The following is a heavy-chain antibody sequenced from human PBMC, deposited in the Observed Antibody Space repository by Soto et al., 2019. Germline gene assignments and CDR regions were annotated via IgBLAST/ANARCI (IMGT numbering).Heavy chain of an antibody. CDR3: VRGNEYSSSSGLDP. V-gene: IGHV4-34*01. D-gene: IGHD6-6*01. Sequence: PSETLSLTCAVYGGSFSGYYWSWIRQPPGKGLEWIGEINHSGSTNYNPSLKSRVTISVDTSKNQFSLKLSSVTAADTAVYYCVRGNEYSSSSGLDPWGQGTLVTVSS. CDR1: GGSFSGYY. CDR2: INHSGST. J-gene: IGHJ5*02.